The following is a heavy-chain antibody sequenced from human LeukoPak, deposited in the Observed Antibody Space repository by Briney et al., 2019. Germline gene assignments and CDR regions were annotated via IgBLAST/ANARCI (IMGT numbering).Heavy chain of an antibody. J-gene: IGHJ6*04. CDR3: ARDQSTPASSSWYYYYYYGMDV. Sequence: GGSLRLSCAASGFTFSSYAMHWVRQAQGKGLEWVAVISYDGSNKYYADSVKGRFTISRDNSKNTLYLQMNSLRAEDTAVYYCARDQSTPASSSWYYYYYYGMDVWGKGTTVTVSS. V-gene: IGHV3-30*04. CDR1: GFTFSSYA. CDR2: ISYDGSNK. D-gene: IGHD6-13*01.